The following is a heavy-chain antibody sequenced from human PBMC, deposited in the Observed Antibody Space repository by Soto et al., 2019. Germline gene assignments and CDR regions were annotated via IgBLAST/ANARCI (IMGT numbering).Heavy chain of an antibody. CDR1: GYTFTNYG. CDR2: ISAYNGNT. V-gene: IGHV1-18*01. J-gene: IGHJ4*02. Sequence: ASVKVSCKGSGYTFTNYGISWVRQAPGQGLEWMGWISAYNGNTNYAQKLQGRVTMTTDTSTSTAYMELRSLRSDDTAVYYCARGDDILTGYFDFDYWGQGTLVTVSS. CDR3: ARGDDILTGYFDFDY. D-gene: IGHD3-9*01.